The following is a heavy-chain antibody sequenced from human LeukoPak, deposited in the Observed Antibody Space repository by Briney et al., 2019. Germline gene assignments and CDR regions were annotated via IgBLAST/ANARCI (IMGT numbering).Heavy chain of an antibody. D-gene: IGHD3-3*01. CDR2: IKSRGGGGTT. CDR3: AWQTKFDFWRMDY. J-gene: IGHJ4*02. Sequence: GGSLRLSCAASGFGFTAAWMSWVRQAPGKGPEWVGRIKSRGGGGTTDYAAPVKGRFTISRDDSKDTLYLQMDGLKTEDTAVYYCAWQTKFDFWRMDYWGLGTLVTVSS. CDR1: GFGFTAAW. V-gene: IGHV3-15*01.